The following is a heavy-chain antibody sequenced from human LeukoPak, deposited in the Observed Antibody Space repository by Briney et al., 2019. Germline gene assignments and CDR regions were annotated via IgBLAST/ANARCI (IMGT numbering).Heavy chain of an antibody. V-gene: IGHV4-34*01. J-gene: IGHJ4*02. CDR1: DGSFSRYD. D-gene: IGHD3-9*01. CDR2: INHSGST. Sequence: PSETLSLTCAVYDGSFSRYDWSWIRQPPGKGLEWIGEINHSGSTNYKPSLKSRVTISVDTSKNQFSLKLSSVTAADAAVYYCARGRSYFGSHGGYVGYWGQGTLVTVSS. CDR3: ARGRSYFGSHGGYVGY.